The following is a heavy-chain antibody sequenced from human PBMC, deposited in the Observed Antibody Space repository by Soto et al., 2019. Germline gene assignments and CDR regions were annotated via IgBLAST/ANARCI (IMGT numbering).Heavy chain of an antibody. J-gene: IGHJ4*02. D-gene: IGHD3-22*01. Sequence: SVKVSCKASGGTFSSYAISWVRQAPGQGLEWMGGIIPIFGTANYAQKFQGRVTITADESTSTAYMELSSLRSEDTAVYYCATPNPPYYYDSSGYFDYWGQGTLVTVSS. V-gene: IGHV1-69*13. CDR3: ATPNPPYYYDSSGYFDY. CDR2: IIPIFGTA. CDR1: GGTFSSYA.